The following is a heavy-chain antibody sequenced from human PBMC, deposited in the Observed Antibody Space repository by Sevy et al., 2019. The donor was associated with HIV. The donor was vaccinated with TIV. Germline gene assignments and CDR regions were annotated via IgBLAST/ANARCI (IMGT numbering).Heavy chain of an antibody. CDR3: ARGYYYGSGSYYPPDY. V-gene: IGHV1-69*13. CDR2: IIPIFGAP. J-gene: IGHJ4*02. CDR1: GGSFSNSA. Sequence: ASVKVSCKAPGGSFSNSAYIWVRQAPGQGLEWMGMIIPIFGAPNYAQKFQDRVTITADESTNTAYMELSSLISDDTAVYYCARGYYYGSGSYYPPDYWGQGTLVTVSS. D-gene: IGHD3-10*01.